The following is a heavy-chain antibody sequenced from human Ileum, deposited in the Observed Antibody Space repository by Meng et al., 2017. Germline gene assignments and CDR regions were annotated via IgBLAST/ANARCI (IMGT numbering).Heavy chain of an antibody. D-gene: IGHD2-21*02. CDR1: GYTFATYG. CDR3: ARKDCVGDCYRLAP. J-gene: IGHJ5*02. V-gene: IGHV1-18*01. CDR2: INTDTGKT. Sequence: QVQVVQSVAEVKARGAAVKVSCKASGYTFATYGITWVRQAPGQGLEWMGWINTDTGKTNYAQKLQDRVTMTTDRSTSTAYMELRSLISDDTAMYYCARKDCVGDCYRLAPWGQGTLVTVSS.